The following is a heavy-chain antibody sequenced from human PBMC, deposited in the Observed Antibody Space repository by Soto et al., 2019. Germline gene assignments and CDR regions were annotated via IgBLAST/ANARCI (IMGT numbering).Heavy chain of an antibody. CDR2: ITPSGGST. J-gene: IGHJ6*02. CDR3: ARDLYGSYGETRAYYYGMDV. D-gene: IGHD1-26*01. Sequence: QVQLVQSGAEVKKPGASVKVSCKASGYTFTSYYMHWVRQAPGQGLEWMGIITPSGGSTSYAQKFQGRVTMTRDTSTSTVYMELSSLRSEDTAVYYCARDLYGSYGETRAYYYGMDVWGQGTTVTVSS. V-gene: IGHV1-46*01. CDR1: GYTFTSYY.